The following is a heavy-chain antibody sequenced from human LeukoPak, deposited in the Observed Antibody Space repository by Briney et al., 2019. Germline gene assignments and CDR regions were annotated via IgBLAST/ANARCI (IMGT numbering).Heavy chain of an antibody. V-gene: IGHV3-48*03. D-gene: IGHD5-24*01. CDR2: ISSSGSTI. CDR1: GFTFSRYE. CDR3: ARDLRDGYNDY. J-gene: IGHJ4*02. Sequence: QSGGSLRLSCAASGFTFSRYEMNWVRQAPGKGLEWVSYISSSGSTIYYADSVKGRFTISRDNAKSSLYLQMNSLRAGDTAVYYCARDLRDGYNDYWGQGTLVTVSS.